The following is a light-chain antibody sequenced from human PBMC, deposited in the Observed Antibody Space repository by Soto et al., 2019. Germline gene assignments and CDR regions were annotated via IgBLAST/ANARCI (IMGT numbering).Light chain of an antibody. CDR1: SRDICDYNY. V-gene: IGLV2-14*03. CDR3: SSSTSSSTLVL. CDR2: DVS. J-gene: IGLJ2*01. Sequence: QSALTQPASVSGSPGQSITISCTGTSRDICDYNYVSWYQKHPGKAPKLMIFDVSDRPSGVSNRFSGSKSGNTASLTISGLQAEDEADYYCSSSTSSSTLVLFGGGTKLTVL.